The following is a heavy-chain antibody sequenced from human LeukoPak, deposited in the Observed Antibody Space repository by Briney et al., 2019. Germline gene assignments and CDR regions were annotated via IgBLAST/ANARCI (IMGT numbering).Heavy chain of an antibody. CDR3: ARGGNNYYDSSGYYYDAFDI. V-gene: IGHV1-18*04. CDR1: GYTFTSYY. Sequence: ASVKVSCKASGYTFTSYYMHWVRQAPGQGLEWMGWISAYNGNTDYAQKLQGRVTMTTDTSTSTAYMELRSLRSDDTAVYYCARGGNNYYDSSGYYYDAFDIWGQGTMVTVSS. J-gene: IGHJ3*02. D-gene: IGHD3-22*01. CDR2: ISAYNGNT.